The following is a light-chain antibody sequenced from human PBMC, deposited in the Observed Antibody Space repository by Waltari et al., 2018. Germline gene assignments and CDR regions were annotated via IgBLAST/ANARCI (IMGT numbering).Light chain of an antibody. J-gene: IGKJ1*01. V-gene: IGKV4-1*01. CDR2: WAS. CDR1: QTFLYSSNNKNY. Sequence: DIVMTQSPDSLAVSLGERATINCKSSQTFLYSSNNKNYLAWYQQKPGQPPKLLIYWASTRESGVPDRFSGSGSGTDFTLTISSLQAEDVAVYYCQQYWSTPWTFGRGTKVEIK. CDR3: QQYWSTPWT.